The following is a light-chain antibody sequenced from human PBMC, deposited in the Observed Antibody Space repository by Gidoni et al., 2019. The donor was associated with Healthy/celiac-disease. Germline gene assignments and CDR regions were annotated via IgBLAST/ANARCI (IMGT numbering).Light chain of an antibody. V-gene: IGLV2-14*01. J-gene: IGLJ2*01. Sequence: QSALTQPASVSGSPGQSITISCTGTSSDVGGYNYVSWYQQQPGKAPKLIIYDVSNRPSGVSNRFSGSKSGNTASLTISGLQAEDEADYYCSSYTSSSTQVVFGGGTKLTVL. CDR2: DVS. CDR1: SSDVGGYNY. CDR3: SSYTSSSTQVV.